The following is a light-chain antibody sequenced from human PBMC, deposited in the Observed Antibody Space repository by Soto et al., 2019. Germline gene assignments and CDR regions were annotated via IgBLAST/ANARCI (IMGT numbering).Light chain of an antibody. CDR1: QSVSSS. Sequence: VLTQSPATLSVSQGGRCTLSCRAIQSVSSSLAWYQQKPGQAPRLLISHTSNRTTGIPARFSGSGSGTDFTLTISSLEPEDFAVYYCQQRSNWRITFGQGTRLEIK. J-gene: IGKJ5*01. V-gene: IGKV3-11*01. CDR2: HTS. CDR3: QQRSNWRIT.